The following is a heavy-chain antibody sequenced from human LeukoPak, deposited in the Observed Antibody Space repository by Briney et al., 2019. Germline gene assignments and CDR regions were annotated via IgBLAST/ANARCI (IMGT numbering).Heavy chain of an antibody. D-gene: IGHD2-15*01. V-gene: IGHV4-31*03. CDR3: ARVVLGEYYYMDV. CDR1: GGSISSGGYY. Sequence: SETLSLTCTVSGGSISSGGYYWSWIRQHPGNGLEWIGYIYYSGSTYYNPSLKSRVTISVDTSKNQFSLKLSSVTAADTAVYYCARVVLGEYYYMDVWGKGTTVTVSS. J-gene: IGHJ6*03. CDR2: IYYSGST.